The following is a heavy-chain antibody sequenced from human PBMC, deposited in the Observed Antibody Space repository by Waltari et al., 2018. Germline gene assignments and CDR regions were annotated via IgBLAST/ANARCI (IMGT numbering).Heavy chain of an antibody. CDR1: GYTFTSLH. Sequence: RLLQSGAEVKKSGASVKVSCQASGYTFTSLHVNWVRQAAGQGLEWMGWVDPRTGNTGYADKFQGRVTMTSDTSMSTAYMELRGLRSDDTAVYYCVRGYAHDRDGAFDIWGQGTVVTVSS. V-gene: IGHV1-8*01. J-gene: IGHJ3*02. CDR3: VRGYAHDRDGAFDI. CDR2: VDPRTGNT.